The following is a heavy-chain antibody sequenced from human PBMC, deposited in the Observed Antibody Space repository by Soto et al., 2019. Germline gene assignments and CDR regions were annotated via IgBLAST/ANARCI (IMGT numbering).Heavy chain of an antibody. CDR1: GGTFSSYT. V-gene: IGHV1-69*04. D-gene: IGHD6-6*01. CDR2: IIPILGIA. CDR3: ARESEYSSSPSDYYYYYMDV. J-gene: IGHJ6*03. Sequence: ASVKVSCKASGGTFSSYTISWVRQAPGQGLEWMGRIIPILGIANYAQKFQGRVTITADKSTSTAYMELSSLRSEDTAVYYCARESEYSSSPSDYYYYYMDVWGKGTTVTVSS.